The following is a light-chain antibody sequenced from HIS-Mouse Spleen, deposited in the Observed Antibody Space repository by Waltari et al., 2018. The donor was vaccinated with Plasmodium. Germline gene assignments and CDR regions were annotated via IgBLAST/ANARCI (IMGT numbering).Light chain of an antibody. CDR1: SSDVGGYNY. CDR3: SSYAGSNNLV. CDR2: EVS. V-gene: IGLV2-8*01. Sequence: QSALTQPPSASGSPGQSVTISCTGTSSDVGGYNYVPWYQQHPGKAPKLMIYEVSKRPPGFPDRFSGSKSGNTASLTVSGLQAEDEADYYCSSYAGSNNLVFGGGTKLTVL. J-gene: IGLJ2*01.